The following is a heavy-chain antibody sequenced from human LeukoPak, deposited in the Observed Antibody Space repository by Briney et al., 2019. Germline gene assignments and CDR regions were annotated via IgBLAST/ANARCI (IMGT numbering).Heavy chain of an antibody. CDR2: IGGSGGST. V-gene: IGHV3-23*01. D-gene: IGHD6-6*01. Sequence: PGGSLRLSCAASGFTIRSYAMSWVRQAPGKGLEWVSAIGGSGGSTYYADSVKGRFTISRDNSKNTLYLQMNSLRAEDTAVYYCAKARIAARPDDSFDIWGQGTMVTVSS. CDR1: GFTIRSYA. J-gene: IGHJ3*02. CDR3: AKARIAARPDDSFDI.